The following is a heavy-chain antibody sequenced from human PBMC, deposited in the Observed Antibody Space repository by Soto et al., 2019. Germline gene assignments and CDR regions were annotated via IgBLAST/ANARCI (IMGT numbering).Heavy chain of an antibody. CDR3: AKDRTVAARNFDY. Sequence: EVQLLESGGGLEQPGGSLTLSCATSGFSFWTYAMSWVRRAPGKGLEWVSSISGSGTNTYFAESVKGRFTISRDDSKDTLYLQMNSLRAEDSAVYYCAKDRTVAARNFDYWGQGTQVTVSS. CDR1: GFSFWTYA. CDR2: ISGSGTNT. J-gene: IGHJ4*02. D-gene: IGHD6-6*01. V-gene: IGHV3-23*01.